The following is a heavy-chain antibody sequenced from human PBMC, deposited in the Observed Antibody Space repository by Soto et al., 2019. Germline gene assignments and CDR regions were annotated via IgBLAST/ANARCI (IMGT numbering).Heavy chain of an antibody. Sequence: QVQLVQSGAEVKKPGSSVKVSCKASGGTFSSYAISWVRQAPGQGLEWMGGIIAIFGTANYAQKFQGRVTITADESTSTAYMELSSLRSEDTAVYYCARESSGGQGYYYYGMDVWGQGTTVTVSS. J-gene: IGHJ6*02. CDR1: GGTFSSYA. V-gene: IGHV1-69*12. CDR2: IIAIFGTA. D-gene: IGHD3-16*01. CDR3: ARESSGGQGYYYYGMDV.